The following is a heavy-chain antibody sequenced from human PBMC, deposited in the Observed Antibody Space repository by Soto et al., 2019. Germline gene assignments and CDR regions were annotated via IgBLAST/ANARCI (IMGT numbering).Heavy chain of an antibody. Sequence: SVKVSCKASGGTFSSYAISWVRQAPGQGLEWMGGIIPIFGTANYTQKFQGRVTITADKSTSTAYMELSSLRSEDTAVYYCARNGEMATINYFDYWGQGTLVTVSS. CDR1: GGTFSSYA. D-gene: IGHD5-12*01. CDR2: IIPIFGTA. J-gene: IGHJ4*02. CDR3: ARNGEMATINYFDY. V-gene: IGHV1-69*06.